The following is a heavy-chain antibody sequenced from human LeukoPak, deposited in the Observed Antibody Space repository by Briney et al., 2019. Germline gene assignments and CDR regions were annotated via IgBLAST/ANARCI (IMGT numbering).Heavy chain of an antibody. D-gene: IGHD1-26*01. CDR2: ISSSSSYI. Sequence: GGSLRLSCAASGFTFSSYSMNWVRQAPGKGLEWVSSISSSSSYIYYADSVKGRFTISRDNAKNSLYLQMDSLRAEDTAVYYCARDNSSIVGDDGYFDYGGQGTLVTVSS. CDR1: GFTFSSYS. V-gene: IGHV3-21*01. J-gene: IGHJ4*02. CDR3: ARDNSSIVGDDGYFDY.